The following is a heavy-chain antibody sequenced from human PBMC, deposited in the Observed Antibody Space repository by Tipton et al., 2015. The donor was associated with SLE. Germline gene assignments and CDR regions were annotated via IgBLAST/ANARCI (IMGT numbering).Heavy chain of an antibody. J-gene: IGHJ1*01. CDR1: GGSFSDYF. CDR2: IKHGGIT. CDR3: VRGVRAIVGEE. D-gene: IGHD4-17*01. Sequence: AGLVKPSETLSLTCAVYGGSFSDYFCSWIRQPPGEGLEWIGEIKHGGITNYNPSLKSRVTILGDTSKNQFSLKLSSVTAAGTAVYYCVRGVRAIVGEEWGQGTLVTVSS. V-gene: IGHV4-34*01.